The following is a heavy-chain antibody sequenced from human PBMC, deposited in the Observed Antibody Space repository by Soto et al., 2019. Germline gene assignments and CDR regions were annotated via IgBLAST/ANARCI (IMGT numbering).Heavy chain of an antibody. CDR1: GGTFRSHA. CDR3: AGIRRGLTEDYNGLDV. D-gene: IGHD3-10*01. J-gene: IGHJ6*02. V-gene: IGHV1-69*13. CDR2: IMPILRAA. Sequence: ASVKVSCKASGGTFRSHAISWVRQAPGQGLEWMGGIMPILRAAKYAQKFQGRVTIIADESTGTAYMELSSLRYEDTAMYYCAGIRRGLTEDYNGLDVWGPGTTVTVSS.